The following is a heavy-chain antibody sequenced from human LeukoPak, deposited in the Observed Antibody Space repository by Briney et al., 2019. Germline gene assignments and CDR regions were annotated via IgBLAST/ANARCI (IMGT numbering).Heavy chain of an antibody. CDR2: ISGSGDAA. J-gene: IGHJ1*01. Sequence: GGSLRLSCAASGFTFTTYGMSWVRQAPGKGLEWVSVISGSGDAAYYADSVKGRFTISRDNSNNTLFLQMNSLRVKDTALYYCVQRGYDYDSAGLFYAEYFHNWDQGTLVTVAS. V-gene: IGHV3-23*01. CDR1: GFTFTTYG. CDR3: VQRGYDYDSAGLFYAEYFHN. D-gene: IGHD3-22*01.